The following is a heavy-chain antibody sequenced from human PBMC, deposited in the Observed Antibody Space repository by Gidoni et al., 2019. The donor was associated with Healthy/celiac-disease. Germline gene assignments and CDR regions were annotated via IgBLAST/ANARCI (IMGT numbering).Heavy chain of an antibody. D-gene: IGHD3-10*01. CDR1: GGSISSYY. J-gene: IGHJ4*02. Sequence: QVQLQESGPGLVKPSETLSLTCTVSGGSISSYYWSWIRQPPGKGLEWIGYIYYSGSTNYNPSLKSRVTISVDTSKNQFCLKLSSVTAADTAVYYCARDKPRAYYYGSGSYGGAFDYWGQGTLVTVSS. CDR3: ARDKPRAYYYGSGSYGGAFDY. V-gene: IGHV4-59*01. CDR2: IYYSGST.